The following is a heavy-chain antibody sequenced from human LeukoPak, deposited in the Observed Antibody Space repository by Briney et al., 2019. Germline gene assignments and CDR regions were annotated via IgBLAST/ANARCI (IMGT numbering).Heavy chain of an antibody. J-gene: IGHJ3*02. Sequence: KPGGSLRLSCAASGFTFSSYSMNWVRQAPGKGLEWVSSISSRSSYIYYADSVKGRFTISRDNAKNSLYLQMNSLRAEDTAVYYCARDRSWGVQEDAFDIWGQGTMVTVSS. CDR3: ARDRSWGVQEDAFDI. D-gene: IGHD3-10*01. CDR2: ISSRSSYI. V-gene: IGHV3-21*01. CDR1: GFTFSSYS.